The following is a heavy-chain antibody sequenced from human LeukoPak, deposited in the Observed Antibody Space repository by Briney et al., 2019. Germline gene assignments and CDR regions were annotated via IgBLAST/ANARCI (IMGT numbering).Heavy chain of an antibody. D-gene: IGHD3-10*01. CDR2: INPSGGST. V-gene: IGHV1-46*01. Sequence: ASVKVSCKASGGTFSSYAISWVRQAPGQGLEWMGIINPSGGSTSYAQKFQGRVTMTRDTSTSTVYMELSSLRSEDTAVYYCATAAPITMVRGVLDYWGQGTLVTVSS. CDR3: ATAAPITMVRGVLDY. CDR1: GGTFSSYA. J-gene: IGHJ4*02.